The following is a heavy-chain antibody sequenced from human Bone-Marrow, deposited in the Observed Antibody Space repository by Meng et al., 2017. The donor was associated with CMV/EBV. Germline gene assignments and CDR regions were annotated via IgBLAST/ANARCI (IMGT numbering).Heavy chain of an antibody. D-gene: IGHD2-2*01. J-gene: IGHJ6*02. Sequence: SETLSLTCAVYGGSFSGYYWSWIRQPPGKGLEWIGEINHSGSTNYNPSLKSRVTISVDTSKNQFSLKLSSVTAADTAVYYCARGIVVVPAAQPYYYYGMDVWGQGNTVTVSS. CDR2: INHSGST. CDR1: GGSFSGYY. V-gene: IGHV4-34*01. CDR3: ARGIVVVPAAQPYYYYGMDV.